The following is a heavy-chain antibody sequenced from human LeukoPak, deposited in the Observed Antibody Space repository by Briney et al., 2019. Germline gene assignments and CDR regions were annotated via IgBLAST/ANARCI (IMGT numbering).Heavy chain of an antibody. D-gene: IGHD3-10*01. Sequence: GESLKISCKGSGYSFTTYWIGWVRQMPGKGLEWMGIIYPGDSDTRYSPSFQGRVTISGAKSISTAYLQWSSLKASDTAMYYCARNRDSGSLDAFDIWGQGTMVTVSS. J-gene: IGHJ3*02. CDR1: GYSFTTYW. CDR2: IYPGDSDT. V-gene: IGHV5-51*01. CDR3: ARNRDSGSLDAFDI.